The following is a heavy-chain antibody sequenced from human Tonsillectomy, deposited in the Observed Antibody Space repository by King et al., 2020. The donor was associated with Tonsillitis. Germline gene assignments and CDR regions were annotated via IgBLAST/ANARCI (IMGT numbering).Heavy chain of an antibody. CDR2: ISYDGSNK. Sequence: VQLVESGGGVVQPGRSLRLSCAASGFTFSSYGMHWVRQAPGKGLEWVAVISYDGSNKYYADSVKGRFTISRDNSKNTLYLQMNSLRAEDTAVYYCAKDLKGGGITSYYSGMDVGAQGPTVTVS. CDR3: AKDLKGGGITSYYSGMDV. D-gene: IGHD3-16*01. J-gene: IGHJ6*02. V-gene: IGHV3-30*18. CDR1: GFTFSSYG.